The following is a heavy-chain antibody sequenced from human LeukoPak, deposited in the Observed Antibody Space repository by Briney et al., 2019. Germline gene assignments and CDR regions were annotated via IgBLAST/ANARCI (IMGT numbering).Heavy chain of an antibody. CDR1: GGSISSYY. CDR3: ARDYGDYVVDY. D-gene: IGHD4-17*01. V-gene: IGHV4-59*01. Sequence: SETLSLTCTVSGGSISSYYWSWIRQPPGKGLEWIGYIYYSGRTNYNPSLKSRVTISVDTSKNHFSLKLSSVTAADTAVYYCARDYGDYVVDYWGQGTLVTVSS. J-gene: IGHJ4*02. CDR2: IYYSGRT.